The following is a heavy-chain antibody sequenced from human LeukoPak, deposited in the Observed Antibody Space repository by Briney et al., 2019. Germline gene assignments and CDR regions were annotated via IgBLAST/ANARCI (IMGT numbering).Heavy chain of an antibody. D-gene: IGHD6-19*01. CDR3: ARVQPESIEVARLGTDY. CDR1: GYSISSGYH. CDR2: ICHSGSS. V-gene: IGHV4-38-2*01. Sequence: PSETLSLTCAVSGYSISSGYHWGWIRQPPGKGLEWIGSICHSGSSYYDPSLESRVTISVDTSKNQFSLKLSSVTAADTALYYCARVQPESIEVARLGTDYWGQGTLVTVSS. J-gene: IGHJ4*02.